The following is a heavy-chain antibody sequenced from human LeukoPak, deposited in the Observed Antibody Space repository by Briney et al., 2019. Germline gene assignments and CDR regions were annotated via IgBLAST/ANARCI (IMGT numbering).Heavy chain of an antibody. J-gene: IGHJ4*02. CDR2: IHSDGRST. CDR1: GFTFSTYW. D-gene: IGHD5-18*01. Sequence: QPGGSLRLSCAASGFTFSTYWMRWVRQAPGKGLVWVSRIHSDGRSTSYADSVNGRFTISRDNAKNTLYLQMNSLRAEDTAVYYCARDRPGNTAIDYWGQGTLVTVSS. CDR3: ARDRPGNTAIDY. V-gene: IGHV3-74*01.